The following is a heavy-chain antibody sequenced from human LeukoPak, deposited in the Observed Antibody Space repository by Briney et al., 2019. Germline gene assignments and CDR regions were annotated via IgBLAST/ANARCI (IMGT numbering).Heavy chain of an antibody. D-gene: IGHD1-26*01. Sequence: GGSLRLSCAASGFTFSSYAMSCVRQAPGKGLEWVSAISGSGGSTYYADSVKGRFTISRDNSKNALYLQMNSLRAEDTAVYYCAKEELVGATFSYYYGMDVWGQGTTVTVSS. CDR3: AKEELVGATFSYYYGMDV. V-gene: IGHV3-23*01. CDR2: ISGSGGST. J-gene: IGHJ6*02. CDR1: GFTFSSYA.